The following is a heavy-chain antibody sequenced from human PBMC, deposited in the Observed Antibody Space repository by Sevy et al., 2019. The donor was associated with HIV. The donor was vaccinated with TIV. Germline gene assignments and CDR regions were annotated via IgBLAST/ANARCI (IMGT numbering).Heavy chain of an antibody. CDR3: AKAMNHIGITGTFYY. Sequence: GGSLRLSCAVSGFTFSSYAMHWVRQAPGKGLEWVALISHDGSAKFYADSVKGRFTISRDNSKNTQYLQMDSLRAEETAVYFCAKAMNHIGITGTFYYWGQGTLVSVSS. V-gene: IGHV3-30*18. CDR1: GFTFSSYA. D-gene: IGHD1-20*01. J-gene: IGHJ4*02. CDR2: ISHDGSAK.